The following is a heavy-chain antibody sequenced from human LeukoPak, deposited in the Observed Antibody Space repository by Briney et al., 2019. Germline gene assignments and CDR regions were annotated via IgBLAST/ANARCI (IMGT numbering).Heavy chain of an antibody. V-gene: IGHV4-59*08. J-gene: IGHJ3*02. CDR3: ARHPLSDGFDI. Sequence: SETLSLTCTISGGSISTFYWSWLRQPPGKGLEWIACIFHTGNSNYNPSLKGRVTISVDTSKNQFSLKVNSVTAADTAMYYCARHPLSDGFDIWGQGTMVTVSS. CDR2: IFHTGNS. CDR1: GGSISTFY.